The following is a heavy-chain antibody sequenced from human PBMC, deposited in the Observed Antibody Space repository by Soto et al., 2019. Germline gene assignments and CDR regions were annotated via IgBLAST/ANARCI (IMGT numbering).Heavy chain of an antibody. Sequence: GESLKISCKGSGDSFTSYWIGWVRQMPGKGLEWMGIIHPGDSDTRYSPSFQGQVTISADKSISTAYMQWSSLKASDTAIYYCAGGRPRYCSGGTCYSSQYNWFDPWGQGTLVTVSS. CDR3: AGGRPRYCSGGTCYSSQYNWFDP. D-gene: IGHD2-15*01. CDR2: IHPGDSDT. J-gene: IGHJ5*02. V-gene: IGHV5-51*01. CDR1: GDSFTSYW.